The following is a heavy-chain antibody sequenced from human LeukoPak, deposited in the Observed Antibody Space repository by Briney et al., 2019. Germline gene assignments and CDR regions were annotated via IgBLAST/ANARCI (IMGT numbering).Heavy chain of an antibody. CDR2: IYYSGST. V-gene: IGHV4-59*08. Sequence: SEALSLTCTVSGGSISSYYWSWIRQPPGKGLEWIGYIYYSGSTNYNPSLKSRVTISADTSKNQFSLKVSSVTAADTGVYYCATTIIAAAGTTGGYYFDNWGQGTLVTVSS. D-gene: IGHD6-13*01. CDR3: ATTIIAAAGTTGGYYFDN. J-gene: IGHJ4*02. CDR1: GGSISSYY.